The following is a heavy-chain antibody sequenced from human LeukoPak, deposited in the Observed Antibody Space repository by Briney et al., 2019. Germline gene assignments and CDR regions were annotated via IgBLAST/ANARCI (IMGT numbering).Heavy chain of an antibody. CDR3: ARQPPNYMVGPTGRAGY. CDR2: IYYSGST. D-gene: IGHD1-26*01. Sequence: SETLSLTCTVSGGSISSSSYYWGWIRQPPGKGLEWIGSIYYSGSTYYNPSLKSRVTISVDTSKNQFSLKLSSVTAADTAVYYCARQPPNYMVGPTGRAGYWGQGTLVTVSS. CDR1: GGSISSSSYY. V-gene: IGHV4-39*01. J-gene: IGHJ4*02.